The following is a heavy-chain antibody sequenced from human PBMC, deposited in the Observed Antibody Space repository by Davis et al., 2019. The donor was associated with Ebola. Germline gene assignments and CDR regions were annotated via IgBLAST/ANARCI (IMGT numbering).Heavy chain of an antibody. CDR2: IYWNGDTT. CDR1: GLTLDDYV. CDR3: ARVSRYSGSSYFDY. V-gene: IGHV3-20*01. Sequence: GESLKISCAGSGLTLDDYVMSWVRQPPGKGLEWVSTIYWNGDTTHYAEFVKGRFTIARDNAKNSIYLQMNSLRVEDTAFYHCARVSRYSGSSYFDYWGQGTLVTVAS. D-gene: IGHD1-26*01. J-gene: IGHJ4*02.